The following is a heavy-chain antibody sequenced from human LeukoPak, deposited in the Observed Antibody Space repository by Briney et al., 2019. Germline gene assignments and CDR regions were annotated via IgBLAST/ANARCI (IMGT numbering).Heavy chain of an antibody. V-gene: IGHV3-23*01. CDR2: ISGSGGTT. J-gene: IGHJ4*02. Sequence: GGSLRLSCAASGFTFSSYSMNWVRRAPGKGLEWVSAISGSGGTTYHADSVKGRFTVSRDNSQNTQYLQMNSLRVEHTAVYYCAKDGGVWFGESNDYWGQGTLVTVSS. CDR1: GFTFSSYS. CDR3: AKDGGVWFGESNDY. D-gene: IGHD3-10*01.